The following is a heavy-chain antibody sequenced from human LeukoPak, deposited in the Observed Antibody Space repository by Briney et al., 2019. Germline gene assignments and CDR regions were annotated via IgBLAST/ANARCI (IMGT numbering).Heavy chain of an antibody. CDR3: ARRPVLEWLLTSHFDY. Sequence: PSETLSLTCAVYGGSFSGYYWSLIRQPPGKGLEWIGEINHSGSTNYNPSLKSRVTISVDTSKNQFSLKLSSVTAADTAVYYCARRPVLEWLLTSHFDYWGQGTLVTVSS. J-gene: IGHJ4*02. CDR2: INHSGST. CDR1: GGSFSGYY. D-gene: IGHD3-3*01. V-gene: IGHV4-34*01.